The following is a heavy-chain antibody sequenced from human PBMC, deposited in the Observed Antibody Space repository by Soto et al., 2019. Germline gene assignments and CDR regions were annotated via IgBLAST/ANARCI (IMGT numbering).Heavy chain of an antibody. V-gene: IGHV1-69*13. CDR2: IIPIFGTA. Sequence: ASVKVSCKASGGTFSSYAISWVRQAPGQGLEWMGGIIPIFGTANYAQKFQGRVTITADESTSTAYMELSSLRSEDTAVYYRASPTGDRGYFDYWGQGTLVTVSS. CDR3: ASPTGDRGYFDY. CDR1: GGTFSSYA. J-gene: IGHJ4*02. D-gene: IGHD7-27*01.